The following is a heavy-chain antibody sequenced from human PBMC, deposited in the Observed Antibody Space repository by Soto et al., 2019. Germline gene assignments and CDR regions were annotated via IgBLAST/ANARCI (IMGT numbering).Heavy chain of an antibody. CDR3: ARVPTVVTTAYYFDY. CDR2: ISYDGSNK. Sequence: QVQLVESGGGVVQPGRSLRLSCAASGFTFSSYAMHWVRQAPGTALEWVAVISYDGSNKYYADSVKGRFTISRDNSKNTLYLQMNTLRAEATAVYYCARVPTVVTTAYYFDYWGQGTLVTVSS. J-gene: IGHJ4*02. D-gene: IGHD4-17*01. CDR1: GFTFSSYA. V-gene: IGHV3-30-3*01.